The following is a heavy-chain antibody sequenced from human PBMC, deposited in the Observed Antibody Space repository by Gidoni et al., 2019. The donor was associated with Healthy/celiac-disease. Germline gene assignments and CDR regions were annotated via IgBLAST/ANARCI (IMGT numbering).Heavy chain of an antibody. V-gene: IGHV4-59*01. CDR1: VGSISSYY. CDR2: IYYSGST. CDR3: ARVGSGYYDSSGYSVAFDI. J-gene: IGHJ3*02. Sequence: QVQLQESGPGLVKPSETLSLTCTVSVGSISSYYWSWIRQPTGKGLEWIGYIYYSGSTNYNPSLKSRFTISVDKSKNQFSLKLSSVTAADTAVYYCARVGSGYYDSSGYSVAFDIWGQGTMVTVSS. D-gene: IGHD3-22*01.